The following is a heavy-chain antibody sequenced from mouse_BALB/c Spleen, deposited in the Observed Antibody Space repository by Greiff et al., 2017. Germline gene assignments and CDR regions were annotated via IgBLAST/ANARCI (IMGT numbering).Heavy chain of an antibody. D-gene: IGHD1-1*02. Sequence: QVQLKESGPGLVAPSQSLSITCTVSGFSLTSYGVHWVRQPPGKGLEWLGVIWAGGSTNYNSALMSRLSISKDNSKSQVFLKMNSLQTDDTAMYYCAREKYYGVRGYYAMDYWGQGTSVTVSS. J-gene: IGHJ4*01. CDR2: IWAGGST. CDR3: AREKYYGVRGYYAMDY. V-gene: IGHV2-9*02. CDR1: GFSLTSYG.